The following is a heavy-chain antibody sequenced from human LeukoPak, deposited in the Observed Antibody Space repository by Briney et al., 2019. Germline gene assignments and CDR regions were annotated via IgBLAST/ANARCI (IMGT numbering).Heavy chain of an antibody. J-gene: IGHJ6*02. D-gene: IGHD4-17*01. CDR1: GFTFHDYA. V-gene: IGHV3-43*02. Sequence: GGSLRLSCAAPGFTFHDYAMHWVRHAPGKGLEWVSLISGDGGSTDYADSVKGRFTISRDNNKNSLYLQMNSLRTEDTALYYCAKDTVTTPDYFYYGMDVWGQGTTVTVSS. CDR2: ISGDGGST. CDR3: AKDTVTTPDYFYYGMDV.